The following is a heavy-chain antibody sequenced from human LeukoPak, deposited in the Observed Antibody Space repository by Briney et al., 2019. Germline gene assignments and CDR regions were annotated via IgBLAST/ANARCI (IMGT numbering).Heavy chain of an antibody. D-gene: IGHD5-12*01. CDR2: INPNSGGT. Sequence: ASVKVSCKASGYTFTCYYMHWVRQAPGQGLEWMGWINPNSGGTNYAQKFQGRVTMTRDTSISTAYMELSRLRSDDTAVYYCARESRSGYDHDAFDIWGQGTMVTVSS. V-gene: IGHV1-2*02. CDR3: ARESRSGYDHDAFDI. CDR1: GYTFTCYY. J-gene: IGHJ3*02.